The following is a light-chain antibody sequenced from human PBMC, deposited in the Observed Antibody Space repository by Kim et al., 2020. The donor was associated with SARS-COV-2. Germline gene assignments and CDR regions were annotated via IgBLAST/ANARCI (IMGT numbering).Light chain of an antibody. CDR3: GAWDSSLNAGV. CDR2: DND. J-gene: IGLJ2*01. CDR1: RSNIGRYL. V-gene: IGLV1-51*01. Sequence: GPKVTISCSGTRSNIGRYLLSWYQRLPGRAPKPLIYDNDKRPSGIPDRFSGSKSGTSATLGITGLQTADEADYYCGAWDSSLNAGVFGGGTQLTVL.